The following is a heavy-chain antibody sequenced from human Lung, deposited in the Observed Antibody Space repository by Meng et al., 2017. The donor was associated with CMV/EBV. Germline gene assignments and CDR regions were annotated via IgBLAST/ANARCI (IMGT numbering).Heavy chain of an antibody. J-gene: IGHJ4*02. CDR3: AKRLGGLLSSDADLGY. D-gene: IGHD3-10*01. CDR2: ISGSGGST. CDR1: GFTFSSYA. V-gene: IGHV3-23*01. Sequence: SXAASGFTFSSYAMSWVRQAPGKGLEWVSAISGSGGSTYYADSVKGRFTISRDNSKNTLYLQMSSLRAEDTAVYYCAKRLGGLLSSDADLGYWGQGTXVTVSS.